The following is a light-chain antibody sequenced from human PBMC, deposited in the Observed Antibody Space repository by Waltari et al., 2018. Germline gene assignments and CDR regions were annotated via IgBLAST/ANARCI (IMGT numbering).Light chain of an antibody. CDR3: SSYTSSSTLAV. V-gene: IGLV2-14*01. J-gene: IGLJ3*02. Sequence: QSALTQPASVSGSPGQSITISCTGTSSDVGGYNYVSWYQQHPGKAPKLMIYEVSNRPSGVSNRFPGSKSGNTASLTSSGLQAEDEADYYCSSYTSSSTLAVFGGGTKLTVL. CDR2: EVS. CDR1: SSDVGGYNY.